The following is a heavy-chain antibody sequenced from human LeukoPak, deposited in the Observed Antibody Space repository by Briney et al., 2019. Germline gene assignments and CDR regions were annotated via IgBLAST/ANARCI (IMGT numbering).Heavy chain of an antibody. CDR1: GFTFSSYS. D-gene: IGHD3-10*01. CDR3: ARYCFTMVQGVISQWFDP. V-gene: IGHV3-48*04. Sequence: GGSLRLSCAASGFTFSSYSMNWVRQAPGKGLEWVSYISSSGSTIYYADSVKGRFTISRDNAKNSLYLQMNSLRAEDTAVYYCARYCFTMVQGVISQWFDPWGQGTLVTVSS. J-gene: IGHJ5*02. CDR2: ISSSGSTI.